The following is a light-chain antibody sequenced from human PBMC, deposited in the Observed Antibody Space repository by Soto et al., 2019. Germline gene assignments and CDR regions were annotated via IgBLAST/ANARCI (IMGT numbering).Light chain of an antibody. J-gene: IGKJ4*01. Sequence: DIQMTQSPSTLSACVGDRVTITCRASQSISSWLAWYQQKPGKAPKLLISKASSLQSGVPSRFSGSGSGTEFTLPISSLQPDDFATYYCRQYTRFVTFGGGTKVEI. CDR2: KAS. V-gene: IGKV1-5*03. CDR1: QSISSW. CDR3: RQYTRFVT.